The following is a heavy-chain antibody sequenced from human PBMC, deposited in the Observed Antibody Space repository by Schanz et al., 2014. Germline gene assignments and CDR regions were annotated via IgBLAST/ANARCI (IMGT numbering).Heavy chain of an antibody. J-gene: IGHJ3*02. Sequence: EVQLLESGGGLVQPGGSLRLSCAASGFTFSIPWMHWVRQDPGKGLVWVARINSVGSNTDYADSVTGRFTISRDNAKNTLYLQMNTLRAEDTAVYYCARKMKLGVYGGKGHDSLDIWGQGTMVTVSS. CDR2: INSVGSNT. CDR3: ARKMKLGVYGGKGHDSLDI. CDR1: GFTFSIPW. D-gene: IGHD4-17*01. V-gene: IGHV3-74*02.